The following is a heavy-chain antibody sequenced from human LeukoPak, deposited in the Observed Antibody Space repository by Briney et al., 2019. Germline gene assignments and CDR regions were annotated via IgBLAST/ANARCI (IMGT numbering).Heavy chain of an antibody. J-gene: IGHJ4*02. V-gene: IGHV4-59*08. CDR2: IYYSGST. Sequence: PETLSLTCTVSGGSISSYYWSWIRQPPGKGLEWIGYIYYSGSTNYNPSLKSRVTISVDTSKNQLSLKLSSVTAADTAVYYCARGVGLTQGGTFDYWGQGTLVTVSS. CDR3: ARGVGLTQGGTFDY. CDR1: GGSISSYY. D-gene: IGHD1-1*01.